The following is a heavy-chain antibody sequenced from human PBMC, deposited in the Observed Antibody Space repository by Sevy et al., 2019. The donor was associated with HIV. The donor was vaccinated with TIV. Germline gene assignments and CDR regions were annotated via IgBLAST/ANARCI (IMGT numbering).Heavy chain of an antibody. CDR2: ISAYNGNT. CDR3: ARDCRSPTPPINIYYFDY. V-gene: IGHV1-18*01. Sequence: ASVKVSCKASGYTFTSYGISWVRQAPGQGLEWMGWISAYNGNTNYAQKLQGRVTMTTDTSTSTAYMELRSLRSDDTAVYYCARDCRSPTPPINIYYFDYWGQGTLVTVSS. J-gene: IGHJ4*02. D-gene: IGHD5-12*01. CDR1: GYTFTSYG.